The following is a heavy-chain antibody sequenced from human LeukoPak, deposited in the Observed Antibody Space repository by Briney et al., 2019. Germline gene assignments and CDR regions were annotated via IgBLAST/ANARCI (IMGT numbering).Heavy chain of an antibody. CDR3: ARYDPGRGFDP. CDR1: GSSISSYY. CDR2: IYTSGST. Sequence: SETLSLTCTVPGSSISSYYWSWIRQPAGNGLEWIGRIYTSGSTNYNPSLKSRVTMSVDTSKNQFSLKLSSVTAADTAVYYCARYDPGRGFDPWGQGTLVTVSS. V-gene: IGHV4-4*07. D-gene: IGHD3-3*01. J-gene: IGHJ5*02.